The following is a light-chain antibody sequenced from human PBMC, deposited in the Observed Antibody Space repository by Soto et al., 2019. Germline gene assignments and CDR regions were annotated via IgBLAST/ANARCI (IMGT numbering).Light chain of an antibody. J-gene: IGKJ5*01. V-gene: IGKV3-11*01. CDR2: DSS. CDR1: QSVSIY. CDR3: QQRSNWPPIT. Sequence: EIVLTQSPATLSLSPGDRATLSCRASQSVSIYLAWYQQKPGQAPRLLIYDSSNRAAGIPARFSARGSGTDFTLFISNLEPEDSAVYYCQQRSNWPPITFGQGTRLEIK.